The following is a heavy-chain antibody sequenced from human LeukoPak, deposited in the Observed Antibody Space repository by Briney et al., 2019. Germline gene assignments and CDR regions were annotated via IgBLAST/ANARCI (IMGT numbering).Heavy chain of an antibody. D-gene: IGHD3-16*02. J-gene: IGHJ4*02. Sequence: PGRSLRLSCAASGFTFSSYAMHWVRQAPGKGLEWVAVISYDGSNEYYADSVKGRFTISRDNSKNTLYLQMNSPRAEDTAVYYCARDYRWGFDYWGQGTLVTVSS. CDR1: GFTFSSYA. V-gene: IGHV3-30-3*01. CDR3: ARDYRWGFDY. CDR2: ISYDGSNE.